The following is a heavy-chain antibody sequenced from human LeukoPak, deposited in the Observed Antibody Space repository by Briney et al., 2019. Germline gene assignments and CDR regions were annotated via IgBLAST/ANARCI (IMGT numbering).Heavy chain of an antibody. V-gene: IGHV1-46*01. D-gene: IGHD2-21*02. Sequence: ASVKVSCKASGYTLTDYYMHWVRQAPGQGLEWMGMINPSAGSTRYAQKFQGRVTMTTDTSTSTVYMELSSLRSEDTAVYYCARGGCGDSAAPFDDWGQGTLVPVSS. J-gene: IGHJ4*02. CDR2: INPSAGST. CDR1: GYTLTDYY. CDR3: ARGGCGDSAAPFDD.